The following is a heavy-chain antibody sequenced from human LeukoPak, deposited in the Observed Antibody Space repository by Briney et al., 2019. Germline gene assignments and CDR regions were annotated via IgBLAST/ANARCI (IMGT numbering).Heavy chain of an antibody. V-gene: IGHV1-69*04. CDR3: TRGLGSKREDF. CDR2: IIPSVGLT. J-gene: IGHJ4*02. CDR1: GYTFTSYD. Sequence: ASVKVSCKASGYTFTSYDINWVRQAPGQGLEWLGRIIPSVGLTHYAQQFRGRGTISADETTTTAFLELTSLRSDDTAVYFCTRGLGSKREDFWGQGTLVTVSS. D-gene: IGHD3/OR15-3a*01.